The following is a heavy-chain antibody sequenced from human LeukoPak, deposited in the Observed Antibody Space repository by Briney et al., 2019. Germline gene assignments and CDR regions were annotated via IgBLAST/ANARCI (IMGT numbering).Heavy chain of an antibody. V-gene: IGHV3-66*01. J-gene: IGHJ6*02. CDR2: IYSGGST. CDR3: ARDIVVRPGMDV. D-gene: IGHD3-10*01. CDR1: GFTVSSNY. Sequence: PGGSLRLSCAASGFTVSSNYMSWVRQAPGKGLEWVSVIYSGGSTYYADSVKGRFTISRDNSKNTLYLQMNSLRVEDTAVYYCARDIVVRPGMDVWGQGTTVTVSS.